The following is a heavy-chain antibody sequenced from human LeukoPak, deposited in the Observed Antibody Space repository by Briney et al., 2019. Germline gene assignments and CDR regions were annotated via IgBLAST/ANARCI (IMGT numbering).Heavy chain of an antibody. Sequence: ASVKVSCKASGYTFTSYGISWVRQAPGQGLEWIGWISAYNGNTNYAQKLQGRVTMTTDTSTSTAYMELRSLRSDDTAVYYCARRPTFIVVVVAEGDEFDYWGQGTLVTVSS. V-gene: IGHV1-18*01. D-gene: IGHD2-15*01. CDR3: ARRPTFIVVVVAEGDEFDY. J-gene: IGHJ4*02. CDR2: ISAYNGNT. CDR1: GYTFTSYG.